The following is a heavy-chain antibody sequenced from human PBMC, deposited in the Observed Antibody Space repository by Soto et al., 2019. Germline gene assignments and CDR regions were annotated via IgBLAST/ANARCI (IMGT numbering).Heavy chain of an antibody. J-gene: IGHJ4*02. V-gene: IGHV3-21*01. Sequence: GGSLRLSCAASGFTFSSYSMNWVRQAPGKGLEWVSSISSSSSYIYYADSVKGRFTISRDNAKNSLYLQMNSLRAEDTAVYYCASETVAGHFYWGQGTLVTVSS. CDR1: GFTFSSYS. D-gene: IGHD6-19*01. CDR2: ISSSSSYI. CDR3: ASETVAGHFY.